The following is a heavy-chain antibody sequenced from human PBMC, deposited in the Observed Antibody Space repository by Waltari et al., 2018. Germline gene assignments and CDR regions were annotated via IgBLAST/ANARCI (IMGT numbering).Heavy chain of an antibody. D-gene: IGHD3-22*01. CDR3: ARSAPTYYYDRGFDY. V-gene: IGHV1-69*13. Sequence: QVQLVQSGAEVKKPGSSVKVSCKASGGTFSSYAISCVRQAPGQGLEWMGGIIPILGTANYEQKFQGRVTITADESTSTAYMELSSLRSEDTAVYYCARSAPTYYYDRGFDYWGQGTLVTVSS. J-gene: IGHJ4*02. CDR2: IIPILGTA. CDR1: GGTFSSYA.